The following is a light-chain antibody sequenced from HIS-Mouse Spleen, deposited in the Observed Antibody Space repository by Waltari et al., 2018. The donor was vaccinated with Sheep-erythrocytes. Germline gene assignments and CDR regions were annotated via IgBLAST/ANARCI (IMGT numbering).Light chain of an antibody. CDR2: EGS. Sequence: QSALTQPASVSGSPGQSITISCTGTSSDVGSYNLVSWYQQHPGKAPKLMIYEGSKRPSGGSHRFSGSKSGNTASLTISGLQAEDEADYYCCSYAGSSTLVFGGGTKLTVL. CDR1: SSDVGSYNL. CDR3: CSYAGSSTLV. J-gene: IGLJ2*01. V-gene: IGLV2-23*01.